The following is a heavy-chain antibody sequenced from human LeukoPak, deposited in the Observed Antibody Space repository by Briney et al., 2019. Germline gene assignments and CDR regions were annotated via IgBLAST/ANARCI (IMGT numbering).Heavy chain of an antibody. CDR1: GFTFSGFW. D-gene: IGHD3-22*01. CDR2: ISFDGSDA. V-gene: IGHV3-74*01. J-gene: IGHJ4*02. CDR3: ARGTLGYDSNY. Sequence: GGSLRLSCAASGFTFSGFWMHWVRQAPGKGLVWVSCISFDGSDATYADSVKGRFTISRDNSKNTLYLQMNSLRAEDTAVYYCARGTLGYDSNYWGQGTLVTVSS.